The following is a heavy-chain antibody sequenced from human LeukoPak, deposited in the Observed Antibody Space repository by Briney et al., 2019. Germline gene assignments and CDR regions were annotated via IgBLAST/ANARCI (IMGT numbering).Heavy chain of an antibody. CDR2: IYGNGST. Sequence: PSETLSLTCTVSGGSISSYFWTWIRQPPGKGLEWVGYIYGNGSTNYNPYIKSRLPISVFTSKNQFSLKLSSVTAEDTAVYYCARFGGAINDAFDIWGQRTMVTVSS. CDR1: GGSISSYF. J-gene: IGHJ3*02. CDR3: ARFGGAINDAFDI. D-gene: IGHD3-10*01. V-gene: IGHV4-59*08.